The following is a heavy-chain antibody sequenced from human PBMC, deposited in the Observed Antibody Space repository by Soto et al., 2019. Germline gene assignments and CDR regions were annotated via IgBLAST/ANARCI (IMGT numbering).Heavy chain of an antibody. D-gene: IGHD5-12*01. CDR3: ARGPSCGCFDF. CDR1: CYTFTTIF. Sequence: ASVKVSSKTSCYTFTTIFLHWLRQAPGQRLEWMGWINPANGVTMYSQKFLGRVSNTRDTSATTAYMELTSLTSDDTAVYYCARGPSCGCFDFWGQGTLVTVSS. J-gene: IGHJ4*02. V-gene: IGHV1-3*01. CDR2: INPANGVT.